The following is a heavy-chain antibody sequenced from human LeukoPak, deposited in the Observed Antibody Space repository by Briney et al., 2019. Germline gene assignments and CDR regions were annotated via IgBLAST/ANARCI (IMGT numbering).Heavy chain of an antibody. CDR3: ARGFELDY. Sequence: GGSLRLSCAASGVTFSRFYMNWVRLVPGKGLEWVANINEGGNDKRYVDSVKGRFTVSRDNAKNSLYLQMNSLRAEDTAVYFCARGFELDYWGQGTLVTVSS. V-gene: IGHV3-7*01. CDR2: INEGGNDK. J-gene: IGHJ4*02. CDR1: GVTFSRFY.